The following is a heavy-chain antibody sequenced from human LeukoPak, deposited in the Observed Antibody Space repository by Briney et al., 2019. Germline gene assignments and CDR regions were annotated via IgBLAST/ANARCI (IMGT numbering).Heavy chain of an antibody. CDR3: AKERGFREPFDY. CDR2: LSSSGGNT. CDR1: TLTYNSYR. D-gene: IGHD5-24*01. J-gene: IGHJ4*02. V-gene: IGHV3-23*01. Sequence: GRTPSPSSADSTLTYNSYRWSCVPQPRGHGLAIVSALSSSGGNTYYADSVKGRFTISRDNSKNTMYLQMNSLRAEDTALYYCAKERGFREPFDYWGQGTLVTVSS.